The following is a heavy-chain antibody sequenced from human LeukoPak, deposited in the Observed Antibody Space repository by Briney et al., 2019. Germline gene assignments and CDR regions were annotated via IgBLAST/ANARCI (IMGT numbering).Heavy chain of an antibody. J-gene: IGHJ3*02. CDR1: GYTFTSYD. Sequence: ASVTVSCKASGYTFTSYDINWVRQATGQGVEWMGWMNPNSGNTGYAQKFQGRVTMTRSTSISTAHMELSSLRSEDTAVYYCASSCGGACYYRAFDIWGQGTMVTVSS. D-gene: IGHD2-21*02. V-gene: IGHV1-8*01. CDR3: ASSCGGACYYRAFDI. CDR2: MNPNSGNT.